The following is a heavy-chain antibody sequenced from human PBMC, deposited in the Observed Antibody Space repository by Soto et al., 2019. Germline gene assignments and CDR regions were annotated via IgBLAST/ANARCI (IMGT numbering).Heavy chain of an antibody. Sequence: PSETLSLTCTVSGGSIISYYWSWFRQPPGKGLEWIGYIYYSGSTNYNPSLKSRVTISVDTSKNQFSLKLSSVTAADTAVYYCARVRGGSSGGMDVWGQGTTVTVAS. CDR1: GGSIISYY. CDR3: ARVRGGSSGGMDV. V-gene: IGHV4-59*01. CDR2: IYYSGST. D-gene: IGHD6-6*01. J-gene: IGHJ6*02.